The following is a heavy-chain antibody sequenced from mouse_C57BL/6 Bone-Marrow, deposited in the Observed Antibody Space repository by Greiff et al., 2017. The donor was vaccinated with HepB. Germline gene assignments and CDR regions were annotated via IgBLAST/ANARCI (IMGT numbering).Heavy chain of an antibody. V-gene: IGHV1-55*01. CDR2: IYPGSGST. CDR1: GYTFTSYW. J-gene: IGHJ2*01. Sequence: QVQLQQPGAELVKPGASVKMSCKASGYTFTSYWITWVKQSPVQGLEWIGDIYPGSGSTNYNEKFKSKATLTGDTSSSTAYMQLSSLTSEDSAVYYCASGSSNFDYWGQGTTLTVSS. CDR3: ASGSSNFDY. D-gene: IGHD3-1*01.